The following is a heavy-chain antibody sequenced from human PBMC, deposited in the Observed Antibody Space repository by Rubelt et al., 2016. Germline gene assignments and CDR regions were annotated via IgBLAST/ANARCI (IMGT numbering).Heavy chain of an antibody. CDR2: INHSGST. J-gene: IGHJ4*02. CDR1: GGSFSGYY. CDR3: ARAYSYGPGRDY. D-gene: IGHD5-18*01. Sequence: QVQLQQWGAGLLKPSETLSLTCAVYGGSFSGYYWSWIRQPPGKGLEWIGEINHSGSTNHKPSLKGLVTISVDTSKNQFSLKLSSVTAADTAVYYCARAYSYGPGRDYWGQGTLVTVSS. V-gene: IGHV4-34*02.